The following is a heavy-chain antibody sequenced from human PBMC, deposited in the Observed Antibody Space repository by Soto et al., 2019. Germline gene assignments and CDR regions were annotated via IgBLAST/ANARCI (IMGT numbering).Heavy chain of an antibody. D-gene: IGHD3-10*01. CDR1: GLTFSGHT. Sequence: EVQLVESGGGLVKPGGSLRLSCAASGLTFSGHTINWVRQAPGKGLEWVSSVSSSSSYIYYADSVKGRFTVSRDNAEKSLYLQMNSLRAEDTAMYYCARCMGFDGSGYAFFDSWGQGTLVTVSS. J-gene: IGHJ4*02. V-gene: IGHV3-21*01. CDR3: ARCMGFDGSGYAFFDS. CDR2: VSSSSSYI.